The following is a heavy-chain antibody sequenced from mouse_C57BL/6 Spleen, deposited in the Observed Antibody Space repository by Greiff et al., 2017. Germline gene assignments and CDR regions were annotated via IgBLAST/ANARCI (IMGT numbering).Heavy chain of an antibody. CDR3: ARGGSYYGSSYGAMDY. Sequence: QVQLQQPGTELVKPGASVKLSCKASGYTFTSYWMHWVKQRPGQGLEWIGNINPSNGGTNYNEKFKSKATLTVDKSSSTAYMQLSSLTSEDSAVYYCARGGSYYGSSYGAMDYWGQGTSVTVSS. CDR2: INPSNGGT. V-gene: IGHV1-53*01. CDR1: GYTFTSYW. J-gene: IGHJ4*01. D-gene: IGHD1-1*01.